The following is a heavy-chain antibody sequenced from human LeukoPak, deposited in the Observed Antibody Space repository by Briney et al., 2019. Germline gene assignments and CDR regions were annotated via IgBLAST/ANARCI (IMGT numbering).Heavy chain of an antibody. CDR2: INAGNGNT. CDR3: ARGAPSIAARPAGP. D-gene: IGHD6-6*01. Sequence: ASVKVSCKASGYTFTSYAMHWVRQAPGQRLEWMGRINAGNGNTKYSQKFQGRVTITRDTSASTAYMELSSLRSEDTAVYYCARGAPSIAARPAGPWGQGTLVTVSS. J-gene: IGHJ5*02. V-gene: IGHV1-3*01. CDR1: GYTFTSYA.